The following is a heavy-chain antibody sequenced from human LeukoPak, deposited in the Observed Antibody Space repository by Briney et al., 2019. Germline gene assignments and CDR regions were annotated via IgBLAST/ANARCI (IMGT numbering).Heavy chain of an antibody. CDR3: ARDVSHYDRSGYSLDY. D-gene: IGHD3-22*01. V-gene: IGHV3-30*04. CDR2: ISYDGRNK. J-gene: IGHJ4*02. Sequence: GGSLRLSCAASGFTFSSYAMHWVRQAPGKGLEWVAVISYDGRNKYYADSVKGRFSISRDNSKNTLSLQMNSLRPEDTALYYCARDVSHYDRSGYSLDYWGQGTLVTVSS. CDR1: GFTFSSYA.